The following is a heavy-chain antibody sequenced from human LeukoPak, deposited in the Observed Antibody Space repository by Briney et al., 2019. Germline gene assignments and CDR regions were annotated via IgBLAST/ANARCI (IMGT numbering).Heavy chain of an antibody. D-gene: IGHD3-10*01. CDR3: AKDIQEGGDRGSYWYFDL. V-gene: IGHV3-7*03. J-gene: IGHJ2*01. Sequence: QPGGSLRLSCAASGFTFRSYWMTWVRQAPGKGLEWVANLNQDGSEKYYVDSVKGRFTISRDNAKSSLYLQMNSLRAEDTALYYCAKDIQEGGDRGSYWYFDLWGRGTLVTVSS. CDR1: GFTFRSYW. CDR2: LNQDGSEK.